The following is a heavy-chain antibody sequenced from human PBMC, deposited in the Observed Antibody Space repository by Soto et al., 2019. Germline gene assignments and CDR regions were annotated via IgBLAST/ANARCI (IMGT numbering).Heavy chain of an antibody. D-gene: IGHD2-15*01. CDR2: IFDSGTT. Sequence: QVQLEQSGPGLAKPSQTLSLTCKISGGSISSVNHYWSWIRQSPGEGLEWIGYIFDSGTTHYNPSLKGRVTISGDTSQSQFSLTIHSVTVADTAVYYCAREVSWIGGFDYWGQGTLVTVSS. CDR1: GGSISSVNHY. V-gene: IGHV4-31*02. J-gene: IGHJ4*02. CDR3: AREVSWIGGFDY.